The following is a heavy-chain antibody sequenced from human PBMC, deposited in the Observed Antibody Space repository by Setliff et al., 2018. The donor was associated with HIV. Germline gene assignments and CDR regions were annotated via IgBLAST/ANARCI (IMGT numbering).Heavy chain of an antibody. Sequence: GASVKVSCKASGYTFSNYVMQWVRQAPGQRLEWMGWINVGNGTANYAQKLQGRVTMTTDTSTSTAYMELRSLRSDDTAVYYCASIAVAGYLGYWGQGTLVTVSS. CDR1: GYTFSNYV. D-gene: IGHD6-19*01. CDR2: INVGNGTA. CDR3: ASIAVAGYLGY. J-gene: IGHJ4*02. V-gene: IGHV1-3*01.